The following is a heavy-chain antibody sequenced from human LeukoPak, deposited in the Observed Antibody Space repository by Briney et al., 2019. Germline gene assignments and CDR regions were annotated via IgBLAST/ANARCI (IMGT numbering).Heavy chain of an antibody. CDR2: ISSSSSYI. CDR3: ASGTTGDAFDI. V-gene: IGHV3-21*01. J-gene: IGHJ3*02. D-gene: IGHD1-1*01. CDR1: GFTFSSYS. Sequence: GGSLRLSCAASGFTFSSYSMNWVRQAPGTGLEWVSYISSSSSYIYYADSVKGRFTISRDNAKNSLYLQMNSLRAEDTAVYYCASGTTGDAFDIWGQGTMVTVSS.